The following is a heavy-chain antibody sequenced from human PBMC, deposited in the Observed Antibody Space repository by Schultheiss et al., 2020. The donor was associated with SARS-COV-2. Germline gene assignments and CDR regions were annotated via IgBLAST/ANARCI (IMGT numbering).Heavy chain of an antibody. V-gene: IGHV3-30*03. CDR3: ARLQLTAWYFDL. CDR2: ITSDGKTE. D-gene: IGHD5-18*01. Sequence: GESLKISCTCSEFTFTTYIMHWVRQTPGKGLEWVAVITSDGKTEQYADSVKGRFTISRDNSKNTLYLQMSSLRAEDTAVYYCARLQLTAWYFDLWGRGTLVTVSS. CDR1: EFTFTTYI. J-gene: IGHJ2*01.